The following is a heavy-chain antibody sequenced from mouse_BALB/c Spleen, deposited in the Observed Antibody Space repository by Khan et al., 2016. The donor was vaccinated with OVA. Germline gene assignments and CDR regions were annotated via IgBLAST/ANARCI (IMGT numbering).Heavy chain of an antibody. J-gene: IGHJ2*01. CDR3: ARGYGSSYNFDY. V-gene: IGHV1-9*01. CDR2: ILPGSDNT. Sequence: VQLQQSGAELMKPGASVKISCKATGYTFISYWIEWIKQRPGHGPEWIGDILPGSDNTYYNENFKGKATFTADPSSNTTYKQLSSLTSEDSAVYFDARGYGSSYNFDYWGQGPTLTVSS. CDR1: GYTFISYW. D-gene: IGHD1-1*01.